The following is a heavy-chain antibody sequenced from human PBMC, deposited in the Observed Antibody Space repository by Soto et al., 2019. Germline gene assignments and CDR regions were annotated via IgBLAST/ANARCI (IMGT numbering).Heavy chain of an antibody. J-gene: IGHJ6*02. V-gene: IGHV1-69*06. Sequence: VQLVQSGAEVKKPGSSVKVSCEASGGNFNNYTISWVRQAPGHGLEWMGGFIPLFFTASYSQTFQGRVTITADRSTSSVYMERSSLRYEDTGVYYCQLRSVHFDDGGFPSFYYGLDVWGQGTTVTVS. CDR2: FIPLFFTA. D-gene: IGHD2-15*01. CDR1: GGNFNNYT. CDR3: QLRSVHFDDGGFPSFYYGLDV.